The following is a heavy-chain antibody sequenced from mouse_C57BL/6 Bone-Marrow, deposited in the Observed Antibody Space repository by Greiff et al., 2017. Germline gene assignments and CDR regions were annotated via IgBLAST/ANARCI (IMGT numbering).Heavy chain of an antibody. Sequence: QVQLQQPGAELVKPGASVKLSCKASGYTFTSYWMHWVKQRPGRGLGWIGRINPNSGGTKYNEKFKSKATLTVDKPSSAAYLQLSSLTSEDSAVYYCARESMGYDSMSWAMDFWEEGTSGTVAS. J-gene: IGHJ4*01. CDR1: GYTFTSYW. D-gene: IGHD2-14*01. CDR2: INPNSGGT. CDR3: ARESMGYDSMSWAMDF. V-gene: IGHV1-72*01.